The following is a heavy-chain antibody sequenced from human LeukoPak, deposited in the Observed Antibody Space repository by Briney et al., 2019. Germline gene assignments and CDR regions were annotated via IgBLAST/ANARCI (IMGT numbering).Heavy chain of an antibody. CDR3: ASEFWGGYFDS. D-gene: IGHD3-3*01. V-gene: IGHV3-48*03. CDR1: GFTFSSYD. J-gene: IGHJ4*02. CDR2: ISSGGDVI. Sequence: GGSLRLSCAASGFTFSSYDMNWVRQTPERGLEWIAFISSGGDVIKYADSVKDRFAISRDNAKKSLYLQMSSLRAEDTAFYYCASEFWGGYFDSWGQGTLVTVSS.